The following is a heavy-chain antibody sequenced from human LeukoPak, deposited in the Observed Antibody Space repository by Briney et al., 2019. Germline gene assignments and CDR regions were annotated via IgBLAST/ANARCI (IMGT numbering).Heavy chain of an antibody. V-gene: IGHV3-21*01. CDR1: GFTFSDFT. CDR3: TRGGSMAPRYGMDV. Sequence: GESLRLSCAASGFTFSDFTMNWVGQAPGKGLEWVSSISNSGAYTHYADSVKGRFTISRDNAKKSLSLQMNNLRVEDTAVYYCTRGGSMAPRYGMDVWGQGTTVTVSS. D-gene: IGHD5-24*01. CDR2: ISNSGAYT. J-gene: IGHJ6*02.